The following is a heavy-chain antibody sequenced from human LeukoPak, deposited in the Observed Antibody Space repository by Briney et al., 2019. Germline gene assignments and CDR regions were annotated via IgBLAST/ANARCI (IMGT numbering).Heavy chain of an antibody. D-gene: IGHD5-12*01. CDR1: GGTFSSYA. CDR3: ARSIVATVEMFDY. V-gene: IGHV1-69*13. J-gene: IGHJ4*02. Sequence: SVKVSSKASGGTFSSYAISWVRQAPGQGLEWMGGFIPIFGTANYAQKFQGRVTITADESTSTAYMELSSLRTEDTAVYYCARSIVATVEMFDYWGQGTLVTVSS. CDR2: FIPIFGTA.